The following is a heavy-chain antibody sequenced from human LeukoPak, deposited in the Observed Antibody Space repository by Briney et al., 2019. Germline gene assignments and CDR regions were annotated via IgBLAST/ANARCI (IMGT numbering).Heavy chain of an antibody. CDR1: RFTFSGYA. CDR2: ISGRGDST. Sequence: PGGSLRRSCAASRFTFSGYAMSWVRQAPGKGLEWVSTISGRGDSTYYADSVKGRFTISRDNSRNTLYLQMNTLRAEDTAVYYCAKAIAAPVWYFDLWGRASQVTVSS. J-gene: IGHJ2*01. V-gene: IGHV3-23*01. D-gene: IGHD6-13*01. CDR3: AKAIAAPVWYFDL.